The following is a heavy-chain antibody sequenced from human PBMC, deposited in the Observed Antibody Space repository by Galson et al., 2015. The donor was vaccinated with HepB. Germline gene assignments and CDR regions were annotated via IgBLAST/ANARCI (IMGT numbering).Heavy chain of an antibody. Sequence: SLRLSCAASGFTFDDYGMSWVRQGPGKGPEWVSGFNWNGRSTGYADSVKGRFTISRDNAKNSLYLQMNSLRAEDTALYYCARGGGLPSDRIVGATFYYGMDVWGQGTTVTVSS. J-gene: IGHJ6*02. CDR1: GFTFDDYG. CDR2: FNWNGRST. CDR3: ARGGGLPSDRIVGATFYYGMDV. V-gene: IGHV3-20*04. D-gene: IGHD1-26*01.